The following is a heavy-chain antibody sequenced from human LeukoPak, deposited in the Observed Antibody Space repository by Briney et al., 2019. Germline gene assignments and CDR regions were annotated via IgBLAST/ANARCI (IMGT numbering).Heavy chain of an antibody. CDR2: IKSKTDGGTT. CDR3: SWIRGALGFYFMDV. CDR1: GFTFSNAW. D-gene: IGHD3-10*01. Sequence: GGSLRLSCAASGFTFSNAWMSWVRQAPGKGLEWVGCIKSKTDGGTTDYAAPVKGRFTISRDDSKNTLYLQMNSLKTEDTAVYYCSWIRGALGFYFMDVWGKGTTVTISS. V-gene: IGHV3-15*01. J-gene: IGHJ6*03.